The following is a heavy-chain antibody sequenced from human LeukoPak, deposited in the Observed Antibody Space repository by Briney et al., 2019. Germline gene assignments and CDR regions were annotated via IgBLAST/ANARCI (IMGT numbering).Heavy chain of an antibody. CDR2: IRSKAYGGAS. Sequence: PGGSLRLSCTASGFTFGDYAMSWVRQAPGKGLEWVGFIRSKAYGGASEYAASVKGRFTISREDSESIAYVQMNSLKTEDTAVYXCXRGAVNDXGDGQYFQHWGQGTLVTVSS. V-gene: IGHV3-49*04. CDR3: XRGAVNDXGDGQYFQH. CDR1: GFTFGDYA. J-gene: IGHJ1*01. D-gene: IGHD4-17*01.